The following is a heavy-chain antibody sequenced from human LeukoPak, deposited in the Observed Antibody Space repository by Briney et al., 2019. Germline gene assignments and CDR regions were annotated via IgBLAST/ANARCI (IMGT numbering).Heavy chain of an antibody. J-gene: IGHJ3*02. CDR1: GGSIISYY. Sequence: PSATLSLTCSGSGGSIISYYWSWIRQPPGKGLEWIGYFHNTGGTNYNPYVKSRVTISVDTSKNQVSLKMTSVTAADTAVYYCATNRPVGGAYWGSFDIWGQGTLVTVSS. CDR2: FHNTGGT. V-gene: IGHV4-59*01. D-gene: IGHD2-8*02. CDR3: ATNRPVGGAYWGSFDI.